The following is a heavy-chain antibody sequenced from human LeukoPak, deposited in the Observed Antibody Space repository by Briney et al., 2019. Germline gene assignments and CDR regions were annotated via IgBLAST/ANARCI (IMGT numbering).Heavy chain of an antibody. J-gene: IGHJ4*02. CDR1: GYTFTSYY. CDR2: INPSGGST. CDR3: ARDPSLAGYFDY. V-gene: IGHV1-46*01. D-gene: IGHD3-16*01. Sequence: ASVKVSCKASGYTFTSYYMHWVRQAPGQGLEWMGTINPSGGSTSYAQKFQGRVTMTRDTSTSTVYMELSSLRSEDTAVYYCARDPSLAGYFDYWGQGTLVTVSS.